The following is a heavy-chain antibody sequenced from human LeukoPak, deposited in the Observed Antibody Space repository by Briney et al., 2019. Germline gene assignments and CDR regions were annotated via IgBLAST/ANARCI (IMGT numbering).Heavy chain of an antibody. Sequence: GGSLRLSCAASGFTFSSYAMHWVRQAPGKGLEWVAVISYDGSNKYYADSVKGRFTISRDNAKNSLYLQMNSLRAEDTAVYYCARDGSAADNFDYWGQGTLVTVSS. CDR2: ISYDGSNK. CDR1: GFTFSSYA. V-gene: IGHV3-30*04. D-gene: IGHD6-13*01. J-gene: IGHJ4*02. CDR3: ARDGSAADNFDY.